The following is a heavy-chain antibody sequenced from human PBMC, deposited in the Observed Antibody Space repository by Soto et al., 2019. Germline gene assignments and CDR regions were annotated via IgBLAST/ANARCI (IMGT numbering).Heavy chain of an antibody. J-gene: IGHJ5*01. CDR3: ARSRIRFVVVVVTRRRQPGTFDS. D-gene: IGHD2-15*01. V-gene: IGHV4-34*01. Sequence: PSETLSLTCAVYGGSFSGYYWSWIRQPPGKGLEWIGEINHSGSTNYNPSLKSRVTISVDTSKNQFSLKLSSVTAADTAVYYCARSRIRFVVVVVTRRRQPGTFDSWGPGTLVSLS. CDR1: GGSFSGYY. CDR2: INHSGST.